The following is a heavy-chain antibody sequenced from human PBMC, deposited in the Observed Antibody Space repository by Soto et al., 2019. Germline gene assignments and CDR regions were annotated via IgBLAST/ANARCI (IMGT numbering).Heavy chain of an antibody. J-gene: IGHJ6*02. CDR1: GGTFSSYA. D-gene: IGHD7-27*01. CDR3: AIERLTGPYYYYGMDV. Sequence: QVQLVQSGAEVKKPGSSVKVSCKASGGTFSSYAISWVRQAPGQGLEWMGGIIPIFGTANYAQKFQGRVTITADESTSTDYMELSSLRSEDTAVYYCAIERLTGPYYYYGMDVWGQGTTVTVSS. V-gene: IGHV1-69*01. CDR2: IIPIFGTA.